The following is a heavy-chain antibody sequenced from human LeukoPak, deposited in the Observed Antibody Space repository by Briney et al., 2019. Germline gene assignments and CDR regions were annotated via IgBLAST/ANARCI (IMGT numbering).Heavy chain of an antibody. J-gene: IGHJ4*02. CDR3: ARDPGITD. Sequence: GGSLRLSCAASGFTFSNYWMTWVRQAPGKGLEWVANINQDGSERYNVDSVEGRFSIFRDNTKNSLHLQMFGLRAEDSAVYYCARDPGITDWGQGTLVTVSS. CDR1: GFTFSNYW. CDR2: INQDGSER. D-gene: IGHD1-14*01. V-gene: IGHV3-7*05.